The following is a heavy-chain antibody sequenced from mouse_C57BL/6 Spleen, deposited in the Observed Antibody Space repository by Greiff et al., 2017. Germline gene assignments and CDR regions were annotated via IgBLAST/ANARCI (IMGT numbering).Heavy chain of an antibody. CDR3: ARSPHGYSVFAD. V-gene: IGHV1-72*01. CDR1: GYTFTSYW. J-gene: IGHJ3*01. D-gene: IGHD2-3*01. CDR2: IDPNSGGT. Sequence: QVQLQQPGAELVKPGASVKLSCKASGYTFTSYWMTWVQQRPGRVLEWIGRIDPNSGGTSYNEKFKSKATLTGDKPSSTAYMQLSSLTSEDSAVYFCARSPHGYSVFADWGQGTLVTVSA.